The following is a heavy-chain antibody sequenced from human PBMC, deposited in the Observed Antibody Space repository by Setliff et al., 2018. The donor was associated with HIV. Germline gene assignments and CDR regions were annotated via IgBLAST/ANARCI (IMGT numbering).Heavy chain of an antibody. D-gene: IGHD1-26*01. Sequence: HPGGSLRLFCAASGFTFDDYAMHWVRQAPGKGLEWVSGISWNSGSIGYADSVKGRFTISRDNAKNSLYLQMNSLRAEDTALYYCAKEAPSFIVGANTHFDYWGQGTLVTVAS. J-gene: IGHJ4*02. CDR1: GFTFDDYA. V-gene: IGHV3-9*01. CDR3: AKEAPSFIVGANTHFDY. CDR2: ISWNSGSI.